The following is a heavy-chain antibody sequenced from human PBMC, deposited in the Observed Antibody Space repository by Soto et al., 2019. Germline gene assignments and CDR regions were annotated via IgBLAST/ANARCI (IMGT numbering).Heavy chain of an antibody. J-gene: IGHJ6*02. CDR2: IYPGDSDT. CDR3: ARKYSSGWSVGMDV. CDR1: GYKFTNYW. Sequence: GESLKISCKGSGYKFTNYWIGWVRQMPGKGLEWLGLIYPGDSDTRYSSSFQGQVTISADKSISSAFLQWGSLKATDTALYYCARKYSSGWSVGMDVWGQGTTVTVSS. D-gene: IGHD6-19*01. V-gene: IGHV5-51*01.